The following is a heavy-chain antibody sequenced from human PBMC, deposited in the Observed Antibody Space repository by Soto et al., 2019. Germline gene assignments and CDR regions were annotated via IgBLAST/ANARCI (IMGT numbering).Heavy chain of an antibody. CDR2: IRSKANSYAT. D-gene: IGHD2-15*01. Sequence: EVQLVESGGGLVQPGGSLKLSCAASGFTFSGSAMHWVRQASGKGLAWVGRIRSKANSYATAYAASVKGRFTISRDDSKNTAYLQMNSLKTEDTAVYYCSAQYCSGGSCSGDWGQGTLVTVSS. V-gene: IGHV3-73*01. CDR3: SAQYCSGGSCSGD. CDR1: GFTFSGSA. J-gene: IGHJ4*02.